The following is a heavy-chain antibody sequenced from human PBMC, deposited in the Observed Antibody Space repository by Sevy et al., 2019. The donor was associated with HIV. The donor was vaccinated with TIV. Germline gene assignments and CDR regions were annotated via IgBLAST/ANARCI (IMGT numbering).Heavy chain of an antibody. CDR3: ATTKDYYDSSASPFDY. CDR1: GYTLTQLS. CDR2: FDPEDGEI. D-gene: IGHD3-22*01. V-gene: IGHV1-24*01. J-gene: IGHJ4*02. Sequence: ASVKVSCKVSGYTLTQLSMHWVRQARGKGLEWMGSFDPEDGEILYAQKFQGRVTMTEDTSTDTAYMELSSLRSEDTAVYYCATTKDYYDSSASPFDYWGQGTLVTVSS.